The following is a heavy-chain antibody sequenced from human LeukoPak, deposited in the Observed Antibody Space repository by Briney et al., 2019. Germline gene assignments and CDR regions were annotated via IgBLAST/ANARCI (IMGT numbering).Heavy chain of an antibody. V-gene: IGHV3-33*08. CDR3: ARDGLASIGLDM. Sequence: GGSLRLSCAASGFSLTGYGMHWGRQAPGKGLGWVAVIWYDGNNKYYVDSVKGRFTISRDTSKNTLYLHINSLRGEDTAIYYCARDGLASIGLDMWGQGTVVTVSS. D-gene: IGHD6-13*01. J-gene: IGHJ3*02. CDR1: GFSLTGYG. CDR2: IWYDGNNK.